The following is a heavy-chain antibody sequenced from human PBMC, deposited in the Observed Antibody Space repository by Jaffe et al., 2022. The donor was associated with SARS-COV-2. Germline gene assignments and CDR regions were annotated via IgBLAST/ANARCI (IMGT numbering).Heavy chain of an antibody. J-gene: IGHJ4*02. V-gene: IGHV3-15*01. D-gene: IGHD6-25*01. CDR2: IKNNADGGTI. CDR1: GFTFTDAW. CDR3: ITVKGQRLGRGFAARGPTVYYLDH. Sequence: EVQLLESGGGLVKPGGSLRLSCAASGFTFTDAWMSWVRQAPGKGLEWVGRIKNNADGGTIDYAAPVKGRFTISRDDSKNTLYLQMNSLTSEDTGVYYCITVKGQRLGRGFAARGPTVYYLDHWGQGTLVTVSS.